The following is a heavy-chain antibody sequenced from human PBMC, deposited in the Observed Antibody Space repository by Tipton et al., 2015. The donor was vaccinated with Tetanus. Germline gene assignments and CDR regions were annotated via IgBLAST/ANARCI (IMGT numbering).Heavy chain of an antibody. J-gene: IGHJ4*02. Sequence: LSCTVSDESISSSSYYWGWIRHHPGRGLEWIASISNSGTSYNNPSFRSRVTISVDTSKNQFSLRLNSVTAVDTAVYYCAKSDRVTRTSWYFHDWGQGTLVTVSS. CDR2: ISNSGTS. CDR3: AKSDRVTRTSWYFHD. D-gene: IGHD2-2*01. CDR1: DESISSSSYY. V-gene: IGHV4-39*01.